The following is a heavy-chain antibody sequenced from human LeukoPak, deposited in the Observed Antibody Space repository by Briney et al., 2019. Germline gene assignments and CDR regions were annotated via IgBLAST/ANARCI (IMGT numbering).Heavy chain of an antibody. Sequence: SETLSLTCTVSGGSISSYYWGWIRQPPGKGLEWIGSIYYSGSTYYNPSLKSRVTISVDTSKNQFSLKLSSVTAADTAVYYCARHSSVAGIGYWGRGTLVTVSS. CDR2: IYYSGST. V-gene: IGHV4-39*01. J-gene: IGHJ4*02. CDR1: GGSISSYY. CDR3: ARHSSVAGIGY. D-gene: IGHD6-19*01.